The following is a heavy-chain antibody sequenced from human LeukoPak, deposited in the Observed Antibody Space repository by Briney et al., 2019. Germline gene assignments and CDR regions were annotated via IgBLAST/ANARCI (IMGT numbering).Heavy chain of an antibody. V-gene: IGHV3-23*01. J-gene: IGHJ5*02. Sequence: GGSLRLSRAASGFTFSSYAMSWVRQAPGKGLEWVSAISGSGGSTYYADSVKGRFTISRDNSKNTLYLQMNSLRAEDTAVYYCAKDPYSSSWSNWFDPWGQGTLVTVSS. D-gene: IGHD6-13*01. CDR1: GFTFSSYA. CDR3: AKDPYSSSWSNWFDP. CDR2: ISGSGGST.